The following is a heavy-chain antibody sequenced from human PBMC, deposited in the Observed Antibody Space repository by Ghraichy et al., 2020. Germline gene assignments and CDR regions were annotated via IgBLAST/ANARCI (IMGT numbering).Heavy chain of an antibody. CDR3: ARSITIFGVVITPGGFDY. CDR2: IYYSGST. V-gene: IGHV4-59*12. D-gene: IGHD3-3*01. J-gene: IGHJ4*02. CDR1: GGSISSYY. Sequence: SETLSLTCTVSGGSISSYYWSWIRQPPGKGLEWIGYIYYSGSTNYNPSLKSRVTISVDTSKNQFSLKLSSVTAADTAVYYCARSITIFGVVITPGGFDYWGQGTLVTVSS.